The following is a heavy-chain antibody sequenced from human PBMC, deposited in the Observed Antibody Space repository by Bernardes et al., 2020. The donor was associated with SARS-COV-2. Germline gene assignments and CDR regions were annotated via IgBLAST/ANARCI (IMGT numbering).Heavy chain of an antibody. CDR1: GFTFSSYD. J-gene: IGHJ4*02. CDR2: ISGSGGST. Sequence: GGSLRLSCGVSGFTFSSYDMSWVRQAPGKGLEWVSGISGSGGSTYYADSVKGRFTISRDNSKNTLYLQMNSLRAEDTAVYYCAKARRGGYNPPGLFDCWGQGTLVTVSS. V-gene: IGHV3-23*01. CDR3: AKARRGGYNPPGLFDC. D-gene: IGHD5-12*01.